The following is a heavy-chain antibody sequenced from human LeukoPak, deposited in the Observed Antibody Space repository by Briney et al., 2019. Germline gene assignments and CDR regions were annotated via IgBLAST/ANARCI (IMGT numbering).Heavy chain of an antibody. V-gene: IGHV3-33*01. CDR3: AREHVYDSTLDV. Sequence: GGSLRLSCAATGFTYSSYGMHWVRQAPGKGLAWVAVIWYDGSKKYYADSVKGRFTISRDNSKNTLYLQMNSLRAEDTAVYYCAREHVYDSTLDVWGQGTTVTVSS. J-gene: IGHJ6*02. D-gene: IGHD3-22*01. CDR2: IWYDGSKK. CDR1: GFTYSSYG.